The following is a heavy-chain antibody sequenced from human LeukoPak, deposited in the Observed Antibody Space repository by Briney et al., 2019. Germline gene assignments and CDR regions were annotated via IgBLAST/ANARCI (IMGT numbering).Heavy chain of an antibody. CDR1: GFTFSSYG. CDR3: AREGDSSGWLRGAFDI. D-gene: IGHD6-19*01. V-gene: IGHV3-30*03. CDR2: ISYDGSNK. J-gene: IGHJ3*02. Sequence: PGGSLRLSCAASGFTFSSYGMHWVRQAPGKGLEWVAVISYDGSNKYYADSVKGRFTISRDNAKNSLFLQMSSLRAEDTAVYYCAREGDSSGWLRGAFDIWGQGTMVTVSS.